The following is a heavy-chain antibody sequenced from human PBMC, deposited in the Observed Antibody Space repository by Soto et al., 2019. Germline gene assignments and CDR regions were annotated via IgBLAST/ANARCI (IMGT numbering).Heavy chain of an antibody. CDR1: GFTFSSNY. V-gene: IGHV3-53*02. D-gene: IGHD2-2*02. CDR2: IYSGGST. Sequence: EVQLVETGGGLIQPGGSLRLSCAASGFTFSSNYMSWVRQAPGKGLEWVSVIYSGGSTYYADSVKVRFTISRDNSKNTLYLQMNSLRAEDTAVYYCARGPRYCSSTSCYNYGMDVWVQGTTVTVSS. J-gene: IGHJ6*02. CDR3: ARGPRYCSSTSCYNYGMDV.